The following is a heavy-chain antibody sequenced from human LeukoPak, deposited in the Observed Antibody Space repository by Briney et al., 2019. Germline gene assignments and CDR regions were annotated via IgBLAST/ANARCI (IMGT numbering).Heavy chain of an antibody. J-gene: IGHJ4*02. V-gene: IGHV3-23*01. CDR3: ARDDTQTTVTTTRFDY. D-gene: IGHD4-17*01. CDR2: ISGSSGGT. CDR1: GFTFSSCA. Sequence: PGGSLRLSCAASGFTFSSCAMSWVRQAPGRGLEWVSTISGSSGGTYYADSVKGRFTISRDNAKNSLYLQMNSLRAEDTAVYYCARDDTQTTVTTTRFDYWGQGTLVIVSS.